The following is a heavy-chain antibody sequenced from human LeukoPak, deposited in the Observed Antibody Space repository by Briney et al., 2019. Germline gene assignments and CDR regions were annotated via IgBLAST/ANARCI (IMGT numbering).Heavy chain of an antibody. Sequence: GASVKVSCKASGYTFTGYYVHWVRQAPGQGLEWMGWMNPKSGGTNYAQKFEARVTMNRDTSISTAYMELSRLRFDDTAVYYCARGGWVRGVLTRTGLDYWGQGTLVTVSS. J-gene: IGHJ4*02. CDR3: ARGGWVRGVLTRTGLDY. CDR2: MNPKSGGT. CDR1: GYTFTGYY. D-gene: IGHD3-10*01. V-gene: IGHV1-2*02.